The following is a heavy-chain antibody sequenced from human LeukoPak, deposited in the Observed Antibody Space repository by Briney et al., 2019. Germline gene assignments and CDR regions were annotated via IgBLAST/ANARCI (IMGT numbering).Heavy chain of an antibody. J-gene: IGHJ4*02. CDR2: IIPIFGTA. D-gene: IGHD4-17*01. V-gene: IGHV1-69*06. CDR3: ARSVTTVTKFDY. CDR1: GGTFSSYA. Sequence: SVKVSCKASGGTFSSYAISWVRQSPGQGLEWMGGIIPIFGTANYAQKFQGRVTITADKSTSTAYMELSSLRSEDTAVYYCARSVTTVTKFDYWGQGTLVTVSS.